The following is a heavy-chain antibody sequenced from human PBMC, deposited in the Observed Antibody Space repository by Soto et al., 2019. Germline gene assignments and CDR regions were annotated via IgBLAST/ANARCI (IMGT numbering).Heavy chain of an antibody. D-gene: IGHD2-21*01. V-gene: IGHV3-7*05. CDR2: IKQDGSEK. J-gene: IGHJ6*02. CDR1: GFTFSSYW. Sequence: GESLKISCAASGFTFSSYWMSWVRQAPGKGLEWVANIKQDGSEKYYVDSVKGRFTISRDNAKNSLYLQMNSLRAEDTAVYYCARDGVNGMDVWGQGTTVTVSS. CDR3: ARDGVNGMDV.